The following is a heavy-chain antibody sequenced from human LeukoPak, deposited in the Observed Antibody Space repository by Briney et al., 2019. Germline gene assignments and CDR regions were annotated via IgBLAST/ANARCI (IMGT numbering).Heavy chain of an antibody. Sequence: ASVKVSCKASGYTFTIYGISWVREAPGQGLEWMGCISACNGNTNYAQKLQGRVTMTTDTSTSTAYMELRSLRSDDTAVYYCARSSGWSIRDYFDYWGQGTLVTVSS. CDR3: ARSSGWSIRDYFDY. CDR2: ISACNGNT. D-gene: IGHD6-19*01. V-gene: IGHV1-18*04. J-gene: IGHJ4*02. CDR1: GYTFTIYG.